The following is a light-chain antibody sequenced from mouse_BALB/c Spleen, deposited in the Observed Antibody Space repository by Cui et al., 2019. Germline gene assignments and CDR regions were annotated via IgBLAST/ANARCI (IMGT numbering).Light chain of an antibody. CDR1: QRLFNSSTRKNY. CDR3: EQSYNLRT. Sequence: DIVMSQSPSSLAVSAGEKVTMSCKASQRLFNSSTRKNYLAWYQQKPGQSPKLLIYWASTRESGVPDRFTGSGSGTDFTLTISSVQAEDLAVYYCEQSYNLRTFGGGTKLEIK. CDR2: WAS. V-gene: IGKV8-21*01. J-gene: IGKJ1*01.